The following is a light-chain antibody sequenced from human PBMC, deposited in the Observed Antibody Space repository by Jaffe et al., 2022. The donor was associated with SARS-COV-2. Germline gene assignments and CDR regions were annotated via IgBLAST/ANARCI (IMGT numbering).Light chain of an antibody. CDR2: ENN. J-gene: IGLJ2*01. CDR3: GTWDTSLSGVV. V-gene: IGLV1-51*01. Sequence: QSVLTQPPSVSAAPGQKVTISCSGSSSNIGSNSVSWYQLVPGTAPKLVIYENNKRPSGIPDRVSGSKSGTSATLGITGLQTGDEADYYCGTWDTSLSGVVFGGGTKLTVL. CDR1: SSNIGSNS.